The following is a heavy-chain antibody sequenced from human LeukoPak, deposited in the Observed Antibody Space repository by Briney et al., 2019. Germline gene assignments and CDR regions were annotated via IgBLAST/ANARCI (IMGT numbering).Heavy chain of an antibody. J-gene: IGHJ5*02. CDR3: ARAHSSSWYEWFDP. Sequence: SQTPSLTCAISGDSVSSNSAAWNWIRQSPSRGLEWLGRTYYRSKWYNDYAVSVKSRITINPDTSKNQFSLQLNSVTPEDTAVYYCARAHSSSWYEWFDPWGQGTLVTVSS. V-gene: IGHV6-1*01. CDR1: GDSVSSNSAA. D-gene: IGHD6-13*01. CDR2: TYYRSKWYN.